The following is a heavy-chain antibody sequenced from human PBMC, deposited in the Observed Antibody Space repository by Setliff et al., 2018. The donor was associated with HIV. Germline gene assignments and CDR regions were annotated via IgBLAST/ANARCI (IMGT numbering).Heavy chain of an antibody. CDR3: ARDGYYYDSSGHLAYYFDY. CDR1: GYTFTYYA. CDR2: INTNTGNP. J-gene: IGHJ4*02. D-gene: IGHD3-22*01. V-gene: IGHV7-4-1*02. Sequence: ASVKVSCKASGYTFTYYAMNWVRQAPGQGLEWMGRINTNTGNPTYAQGVTGRFVFSLDTSVSTAYLQISSLKAEDTAVYYCARDGYYYDSSGHLAYYFDYWGQGTLVTVSS.